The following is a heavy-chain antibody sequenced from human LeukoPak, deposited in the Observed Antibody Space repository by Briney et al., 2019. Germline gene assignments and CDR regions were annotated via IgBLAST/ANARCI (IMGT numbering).Heavy chain of an antibody. V-gene: IGHV5-10-1*01. CDR1: GYSFTSYW. Sequence: GESLRISCKVSGYSFTSYWISWVRQMPGKGLEWMGRIDPSDFNTNYSPSFQGHVTISADKSSSTAYLQWNSLKASDTAMYYCARPAGSSSRDFQHWGQGTLVTVSS. CDR2: IDPSDFNT. J-gene: IGHJ1*01. CDR3: ARPAGSSSRDFQH. D-gene: IGHD6-13*01.